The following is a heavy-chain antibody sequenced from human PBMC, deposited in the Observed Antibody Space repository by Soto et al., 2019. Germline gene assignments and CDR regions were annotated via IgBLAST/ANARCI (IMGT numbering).Heavy chain of an antibody. J-gene: IGHJ6*02. V-gene: IGHV2-26*01. CDR2: IFSNDEK. CDR1: GFSLSNARMG. Sequence: QVTLKESGPVLVKPTETLTLTCTVSGFSLSNARMGVSWIRQPPGKALEWLAHIFSNDEKSYSTSLKSRLTISKDTAKSQVVLTMTYMDPVDTATYSCARTASGYLDWSDHGIDAWGQGTTVTVSS. CDR3: ARTASGYLDWSDHGIDA. D-gene: IGHD3-9*01.